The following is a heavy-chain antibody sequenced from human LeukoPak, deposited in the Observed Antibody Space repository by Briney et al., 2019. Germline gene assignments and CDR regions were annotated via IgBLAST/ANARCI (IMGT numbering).Heavy chain of an antibody. CDR3: AKGTSWFGED. Sequence: PGGSLRPSCAASGLTFSTYAMTWVRQAPGKGLEWVAAVTSDGRWTNYADSVKGRFTVSRDNSKDTLFMQMSSLRAEDTAVYYCAKGTSWFGEDWGLGTLVTVSS. CDR2: VTSDGRWT. J-gene: IGHJ4*02. V-gene: IGHV3-23*01. D-gene: IGHD3-10*01. CDR1: GLTFSTYA.